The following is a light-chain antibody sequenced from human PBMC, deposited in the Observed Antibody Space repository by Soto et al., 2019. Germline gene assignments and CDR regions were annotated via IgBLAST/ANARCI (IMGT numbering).Light chain of an antibody. J-gene: IGKJ4*01. V-gene: IGKV3-15*01. CDR2: HAS. CDR1: QSASNN. CDR3: QHYNNWPLT. Sequence: EIVMTQSPATLSVSPGERVTLSCRASQSASNNLVWYQQKPGQTPRLLIHHASTRVAGVPARFSASGSGTEFTLTISSLQSEDSAVYYCQHYNNWPLTFGGGTKVEIK.